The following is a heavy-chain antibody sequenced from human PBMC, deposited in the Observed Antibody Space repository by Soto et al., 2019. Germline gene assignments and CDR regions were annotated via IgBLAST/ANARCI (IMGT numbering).Heavy chain of an antibody. CDR1: GGSISSYY. J-gene: IGHJ5*02. Sequence: PSETLSLTCTVSGGSISSYYWSWIRQPPGKGLEWIGYIYHSGSTYYNPSLKSRVTISVDTSKNQFSLKLSSVTAADTAVYYCARVLFGRGNWFDPWGQGTLVTVSS. CDR3: ARVLFGRGNWFDP. V-gene: IGHV4-59*01. D-gene: IGHD3-3*01. CDR2: IYHSGST.